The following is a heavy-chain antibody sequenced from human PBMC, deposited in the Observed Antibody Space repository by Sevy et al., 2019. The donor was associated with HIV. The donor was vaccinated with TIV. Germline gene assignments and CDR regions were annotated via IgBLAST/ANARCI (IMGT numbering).Heavy chain of an antibody. CDR2: ISSSSSTI. V-gene: IGHV3-48*01. Sequence: GGSLRLSCAASGFTFSSYSMNWVRQAPGKGLEWVSYISSSSSTIYYADSVKGRFTISRDNAKNSLYLQMNSLRADDTAVYYCARDSGGHAAAFDIWGQGTMVTVSS. D-gene: IGHD2-15*01. CDR3: ARDSGGHAAAFDI. CDR1: GFTFSSYS. J-gene: IGHJ3*02.